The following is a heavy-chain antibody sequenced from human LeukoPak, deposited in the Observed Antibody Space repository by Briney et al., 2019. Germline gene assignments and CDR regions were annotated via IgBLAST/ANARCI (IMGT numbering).Heavy chain of an antibody. J-gene: IGHJ3*02. CDR1: GYTFTSYG. V-gene: IGHV1-18*01. CDR3: ARVDYDSSGYYHAFDI. Sequence: ASVKVSCKASGYTFTSYGISWVRQAPGLGLEWMGWISAYNDNTNYAQKLRGRVTMTTDTSTSTAYMELRSLRSDDTAVYYCARVDYDSSGYYHAFDIWGQGTMVTVSS. CDR2: ISAYNDNT. D-gene: IGHD3-22*01.